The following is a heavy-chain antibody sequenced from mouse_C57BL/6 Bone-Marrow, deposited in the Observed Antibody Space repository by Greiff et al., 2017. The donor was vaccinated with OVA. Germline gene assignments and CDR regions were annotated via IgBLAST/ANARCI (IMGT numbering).Heavy chain of an antibody. D-gene: IGHD1-1*01. CDR1: GYTFTSYW. Sequence: QVQLQQPGAELVKPGASVKLSCKASGYTFTSYWMHWVKQRPGRGLEWIGRIDPNSGGTKYNEKFKSKATLTVDKPSSTAYMQLSSLTSEDSAVYDCARSVTTVVATRYYAMDYWGQGTSVTVSS. V-gene: IGHV1-72*01. J-gene: IGHJ4*01. CDR3: ARSVTTVVATRYYAMDY. CDR2: IDPNSGGT.